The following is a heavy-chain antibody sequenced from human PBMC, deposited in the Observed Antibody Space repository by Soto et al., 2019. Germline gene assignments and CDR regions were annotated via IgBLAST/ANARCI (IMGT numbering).Heavy chain of an antibody. CDR3: ARSDPIFGVVMKRGWFDP. D-gene: IGHD3-3*01. CDR2: IYPGDSDT. CDR1: GDSFTSYW. Sequence: GESLKISGKGSGDSFTSYWIGWVRQMPGKGLEWMGIIYPGDSDTRYSPSFQGQVTISADKSISTAYLQWSSLKASDTAMYYCARSDPIFGVVMKRGWFDPWGQVTLVTVSS. J-gene: IGHJ5*02. V-gene: IGHV5-51*01.